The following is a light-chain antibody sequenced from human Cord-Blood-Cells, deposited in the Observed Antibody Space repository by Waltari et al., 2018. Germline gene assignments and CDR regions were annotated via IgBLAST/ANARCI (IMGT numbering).Light chain of an antibody. CDR1: QSISSW. CDR3: QQYNSYWT. CDR2: DGS. J-gene: IGKJ1*01. Sequence: DIQMTQSPSTLSASVGARVTITCRASQSISSWLAWYQQKPGKAPKLLIYDGSSLESGVPSRFSGSGSGTEFTLTISSLQPDDFATYYCQQYNSYWTFGQGTKVEIK. V-gene: IGKV1-5*01.